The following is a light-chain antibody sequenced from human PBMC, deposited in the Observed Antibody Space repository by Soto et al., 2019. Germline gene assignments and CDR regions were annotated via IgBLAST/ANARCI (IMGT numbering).Light chain of an antibody. Sequence: QSVLTQPRSVSGSPGQSVTISCTGTSSDVGVYNYVSWYQQYPGKAPKLMIYDVSKRPSGVPDRFSGSRSGNTASLTISGLQAEDEADYYCCSYAGRYTYLFGTGTKVTVL. V-gene: IGLV2-11*01. J-gene: IGLJ1*01. CDR2: DVS. CDR1: SSDVGVYNY. CDR3: CSYAGRYTYL.